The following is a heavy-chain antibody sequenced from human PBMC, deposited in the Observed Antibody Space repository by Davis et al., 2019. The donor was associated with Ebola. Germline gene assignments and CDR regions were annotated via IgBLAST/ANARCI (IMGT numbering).Heavy chain of an antibody. Sequence: SGPTLVKPTQTLTLTCTFSGFSLSARGMCVSWIRQPPGKALEWLARLDWDDEKYYSTSLKTRLTISKDASKNQVVLTMTNMDPVDTATYYCARTRDAYTYYYYYGMDVWGKGATVTVSS. D-gene: IGHD5-24*01. CDR2: LDWDDEK. V-gene: IGHV2-70*11. J-gene: IGHJ6*04. CDR1: GFSLSARGMC. CDR3: ARTRDAYTYYYYYGMDV.